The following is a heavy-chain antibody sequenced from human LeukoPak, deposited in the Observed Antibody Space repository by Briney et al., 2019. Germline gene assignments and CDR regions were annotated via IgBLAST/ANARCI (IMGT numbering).Heavy chain of an antibody. V-gene: IGHV3-48*01. Sequence: GGSLRLSCVASGFTFSTYGMNWVRQAPGKGLEWVSYISRSITTIYYADSVKGRFTISRDNAENSLYLQMNSLRAEDTAVYYCAKSLGGDHYYYGMDVWGQGTTVTVSS. J-gene: IGHJ6*02. CDR2: ISRSITTI. CDR3: AKSLGGDHYYYGMDV. D-gene: IGHD4-17*01. CDR1: GFTFSTYG.